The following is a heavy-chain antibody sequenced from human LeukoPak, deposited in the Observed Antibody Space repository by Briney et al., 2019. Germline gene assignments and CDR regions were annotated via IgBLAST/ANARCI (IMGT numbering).Heavy chain of an antibody. CDR2: ISRSGNSI. J-gene: IGHJ4*02. Sequence: GGSLRLSCAASGFAFSSYEMNWVRQAPGKGLEWLSYISRSGNSIFYADSVKGRFTISRDNAKNSLYLQMNSLRAEDTAVYYCARPYSAYAFDYWGQGTLVTVSS. V-gene: IGHV3-48*03. CDR3: ARPYSAYAFDY. CDR1: GFAFSSYE. D-gene: IGHD5-12*01.